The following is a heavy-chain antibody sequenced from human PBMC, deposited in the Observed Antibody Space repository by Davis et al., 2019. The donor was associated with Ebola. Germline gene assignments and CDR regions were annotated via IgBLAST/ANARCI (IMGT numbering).Heavy chain of an antibody. Sequence: GESLKISCAASGFTFSSYAMSWVRQAPGKGLEWVSAISGSGGSTYYADSVKGRFTISRDNSKNTLYLQMNSLRAEDTAVYYCAKDFPMTIFARTFDYWGQGTLVTVSS. V-gene: IGHV3-23*01. CDR1: GFTFSSYA. CDR3: AKDFPMTIFARTFDY. CDR2: ISGSGGST. J-gene: IGHJ4*02. D-gene: IGHD3-3*01.